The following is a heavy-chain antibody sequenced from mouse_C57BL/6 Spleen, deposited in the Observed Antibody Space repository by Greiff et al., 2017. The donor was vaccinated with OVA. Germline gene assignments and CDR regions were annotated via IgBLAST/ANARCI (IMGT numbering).Heavy chain of an antibody. CDR1: GFTFSDYY. J-gene: IGHJ2*01. CDR3: ARDGGMITFDY. V-gene: IGHV5-16*01. D-gene: IGHD2-4*01. Sequence: EVKLMESEGGLVQPGSSMKLSCTASGFTFSDYYMAWVRQVPEKGLEWVANINYDGSSTYYLDSLKSRFIISRDNAKNILYLQMSSLKSEDTATYYCARDGGMITFDYWGQGTTLTVSS. CDR2: INYDGSST.